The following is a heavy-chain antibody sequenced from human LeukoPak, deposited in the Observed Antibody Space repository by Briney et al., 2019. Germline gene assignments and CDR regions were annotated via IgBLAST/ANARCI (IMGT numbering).Heavy chain of an antibody. Sequence: SETLSLTCAVYGGSFSGYYWSWIRQPPGKGLAWIGEINHSGSTNYNPSLKSRVTISVDTSKNQFSLKLSSVTAADTAVYYCARGYYYGSGSYPYYWGQGTLVTVSS. CDR3: ARGYYYGSGSYPYY. V-gene: IGHV4-34*01. J-gene: IGHJ4*02. D-gene: IGHD3-10*01. CDR2: INHSGST. CDR1: GGSFSGYY.